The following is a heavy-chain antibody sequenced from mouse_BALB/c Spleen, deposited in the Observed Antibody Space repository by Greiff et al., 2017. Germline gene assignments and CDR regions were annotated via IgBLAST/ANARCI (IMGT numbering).Heavy chain of an antibody. J-gene: IGHJ4*01. Sequence: QVQLQQSGPELVRPGASVKMSCKASGYTFTSYWMHWVKQRPGQGLEWIGMIDPSNSETRLNQKFKDKATLNVDKSSNTAYMQLSSLTSEDSAVYYCASGDYDGYPDAMDYWGQGTSVTVSS. V-gene: IGHV1S127*01. D-gene: IGHD2-3*01. CDR3: ASGDYDGYPDAMDY. CDR2: IDPSNSET. CDR1: GYTFTSYW.